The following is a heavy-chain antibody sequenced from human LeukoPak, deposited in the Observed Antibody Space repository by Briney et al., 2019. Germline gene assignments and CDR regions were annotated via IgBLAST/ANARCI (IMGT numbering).Heavy chain of an antibody. CDR3: ARGVTAMPYYFDY. CDR2: TSYSGST. CDR1: GGSISSYY. V-gene: IGHV4-59*01. J-gene: IGHJ4*02. D-gene: IGHD2-21*02. Sequence: SETLSLTCTVSGGSISSYYWSWIRQPPGRGLEWIGYTSYSGSTDYNPSLRSRVTLSVDTSKNQLSLKLSSVTAADTAVYYCARGVTAMPYYFDYWGQGTLVTVSS.